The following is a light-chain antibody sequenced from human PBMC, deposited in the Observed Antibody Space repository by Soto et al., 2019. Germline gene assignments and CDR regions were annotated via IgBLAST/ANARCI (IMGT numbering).Light chain of an antibody. J-gene: IGKJ1*01. Sequence: EIVLTQSPGTLSLSPGERATLSCRASQSVSSNFFAWYQQKPGQAPRLLINGASNRATGIPDRFSGSGSGTDFTLTISGLEPEDFAVYYCQQYDSALWTFGQGTKVEIK. CDR3: QQYDSALWT. CDR2: GAS. V-gene: IGKV3-20*01. CDR1: QSVSSNF.